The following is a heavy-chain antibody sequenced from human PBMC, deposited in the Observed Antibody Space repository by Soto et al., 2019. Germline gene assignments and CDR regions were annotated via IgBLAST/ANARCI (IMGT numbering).Heavy chain of an antibody. Sequence: QVQLQESGPGLVKPSETLSLTCTVSGGSISSYYWSWIRQPPGKGLEWIGYIYYNGSTNYNPSLKSRVTITVDTSKNQFSLKLSSVTAADTAVYYCARAYGDYVVDFWGQGTLVTVSS. CDR3: ARAYGDYVVDF. CDR2: IYYNGST. CDR1: GGSISSYY. D-gene: IGHD4-17*01. J-gene: IGHJ4*02. V-gene: IGHV4-59*01.